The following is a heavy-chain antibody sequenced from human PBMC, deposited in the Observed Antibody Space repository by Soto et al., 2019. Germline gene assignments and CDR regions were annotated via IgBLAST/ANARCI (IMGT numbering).Heavy chain of an antibody. D-gene: IGHD2-21*02. CDR1: GGTFSSSG. Sequence: QVQLVQSGTEVKKPGSSVKVSCKASGGTFSSSGFSWVRQAPGQGLEWMGMIVPSLDTTKYAQKFQARVTITADQFTSTAYMELSSLRSEDTAVYDCARWPQPRGTADTYAVDVWVQGTRVIVSS. CDR2: IVPSLDTT. V-gene: IGHV1-69*09. J-gene: IGHJ6*02. CDR3: ARWPQPRGTADTYAVDV.